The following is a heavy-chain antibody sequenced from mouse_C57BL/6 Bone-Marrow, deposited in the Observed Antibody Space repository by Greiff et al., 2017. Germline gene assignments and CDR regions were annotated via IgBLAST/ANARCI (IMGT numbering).Heavy chain of an antibody. J-gene: IGHJ3*01. CDR3: ARGRQFAY. CDR2: IHPNSGST. D-gene: IGHD6-1*01. V-gene: IGHV1-81*01. CDR1: GYTITSYG. Sequence: VQLQESGAELARPGASVKLSCKASGYTITSYGISWVKQRTGQGLEWIGMIHPNSGSTNYNEKFKSKATLTVDKSSSTAYMQLSSLTSEDTAVYYCARGRQFAYWGQGTLVTVSA.